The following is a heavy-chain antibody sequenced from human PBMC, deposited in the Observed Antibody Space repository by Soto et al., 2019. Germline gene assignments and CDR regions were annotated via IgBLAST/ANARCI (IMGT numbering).Heavy chain of an antibody. CDR1: GFTFSSYD. CDR3: TREGSSAYWRTFQQ. J-gene: IGHJ1*01. Sequence: EVQLLESGGDLVQPGGSLRLSCAASGFTFSSYDMSWVRRAPGTGLEWVSGISASGGTTYYADSVRGRFTISRDNSKNTVFLQMNSLRAEDTAVYYCTREGSSAYWRTFQQWGQGTLVTVSS. V-gene: IGHV3-23*01. CDR2: ISASGGTT. D-gene: IGHD3-22*01.